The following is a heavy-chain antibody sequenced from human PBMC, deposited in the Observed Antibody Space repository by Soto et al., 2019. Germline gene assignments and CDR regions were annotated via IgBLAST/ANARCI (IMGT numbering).Heavy chain of an antibody. D-gene: IGHD3-22*01. CDR3: AKDLYINNYDSSVYPRDSFYGVDV. CDR1: GFTFNSYG. Sequence: GGSLRLSCAASGFTFNSYGMHWVRQAPGKGQEWEAVISYGGSNQYYADSVEGRFTISRDNSKNTLFLQMNSLRAEDTAVYYCAKDLYINNYDSSVYPRDSFYGVDVWGQGTTVTVSS. J-gene: IGHJ6*02. V-gene: IGHV3-30*18. CDR2: ISYGGSNQ.